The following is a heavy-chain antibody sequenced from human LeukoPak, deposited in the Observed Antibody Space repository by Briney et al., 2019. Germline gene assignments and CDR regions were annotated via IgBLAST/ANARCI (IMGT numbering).Heavy chain of an antibody. CDR1: GGTFSSYA. CDR2: IIPIFGTA. V-gene: IGHV1-69*13. J-gene: IGHJ6*03. CDR3: ATDLYSSGWYDPENYYCYYMDV. Sequence: SVKVSCKASGGTFSSYAISWVRQAPGQGLEWMGGIIPIFGTANYAQKFQGRVTITADESTSTAYMELSSLRSEDTAVYYCATDLYSSGWYDPENYYCYYMDVWGKGTTVTVSS. D-gene: IGHD6-19*01.